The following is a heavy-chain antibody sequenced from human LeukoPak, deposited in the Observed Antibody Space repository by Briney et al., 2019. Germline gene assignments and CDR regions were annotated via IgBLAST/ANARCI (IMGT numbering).Heavy chain of an antibody. Sequence: PSETLSLTCTVSGGSISSGSYYWGWVRQPAGKGLEWIGRIYTSGSTNYNPSLKSRVTISVDTSKNQFSLKLSSVTAADTAVYYCASGGGWVYDYWGQGTLVTVSS. CDR2: IYTSGST. CDR3: ASGGGWVYDY. CDR1: GGSISSGSYY. D-gene: IGHD2-15*01. V-gene: IGHV4-61*02. J-gene: IGHJ4*02.